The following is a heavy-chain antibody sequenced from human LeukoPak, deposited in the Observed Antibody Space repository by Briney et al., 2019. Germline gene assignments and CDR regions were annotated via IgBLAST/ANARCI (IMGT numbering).Heavy chain of an antibody. CDR1: GGTFSSYA. Sequence: GASVKVSCKASGGTFSSYAISWVRQAPGQGLEWMGGIIPIFATANYAQKFQGRVTITADKSTSTAYMELSSLRSEDTAVYYCAREGPNRVFDPWGQGTLVTVSS. J-gene: IGHJ5*02. D-gene: IGHD1-14*01. CDR2: IIPIFATA. CDR3: AREGPNRVFDP. V-gene: IGHV1-69*06.